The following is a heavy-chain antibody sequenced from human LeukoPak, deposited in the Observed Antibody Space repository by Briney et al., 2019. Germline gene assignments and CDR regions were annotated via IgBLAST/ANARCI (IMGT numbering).Heavy chain of an antibody. Sequence: PGGSLRLSCSASGFTFTKYAMTWVRQAPGKGLEWVSSISGSGGSTYYGDSAQGRFTISRDNAKNSLYLQMNSLRAEDTAVYYCARDWRGRSLSTVADYWGQGTLVTVSS. CDR2: ISGSGGST. CDR3: ARDWRGRSLSTVADY. J-gene: IGHJ4*02. CDR1: GFTFTKYA. D-gene: IGHD1-14*01. V-gene: IGHV3-23*01.